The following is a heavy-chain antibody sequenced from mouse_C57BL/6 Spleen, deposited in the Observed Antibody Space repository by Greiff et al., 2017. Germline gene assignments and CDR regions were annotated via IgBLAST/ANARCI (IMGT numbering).Heavy chain of an antibody. CDR1: GYAFSSSW. Sequence: QVHLKQSGPELVKPGASVKISCKASGYAFSSSWMNWVKQRPGKGLEWIGRIYPGDGDTNYNGKFKGKATLTADKSSSTAYMQLSSLTSEDAAVYFCASYYYYFDYWGQGTTLTVSS. D-gene: IGHD1-1*01. CDR2: IYPGDGDT. V-gene: IGHV1-82*01. CDR3: ASYYYYFDY. J-gene: IGHJ2*01.